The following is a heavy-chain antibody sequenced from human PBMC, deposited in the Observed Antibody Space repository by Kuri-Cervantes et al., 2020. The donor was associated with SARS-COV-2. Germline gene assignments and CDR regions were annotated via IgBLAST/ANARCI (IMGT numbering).Heavy chain of an antibody. CDR2: ISAYNGNT. CDR1: GYTFTNYG. Sequence: ASAMVSCKASGYTFTNYGVGWVRQGPGQGLEWMGWISAYNGNTNYAQNFQGRVTMTTDTSTSTAYMEVRSLRSDDTAVYYCARVGIYDFGDHPSVWGQGTLVTVSS. V-gene: IGHV1-18*01. CDR3: ARVGIYDFGDHPSV. D-gene: IGHD4/OR15-4a*01. J-gene: IGHJ4*02.